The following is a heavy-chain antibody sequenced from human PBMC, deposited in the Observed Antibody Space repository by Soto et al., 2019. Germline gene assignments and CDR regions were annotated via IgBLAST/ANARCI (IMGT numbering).Heavy chain of an antibody. V-gene: IGHV4-31*03. J-gene: IGHJ6*02. CDR3: ASSQQQPSYDGMDV. CDR1: GGSISSGGYY. Sequence: QVQLQESGPGLVKPSQTLSLTCTVSGGSISSGGYYWSWIRQHPGKGLEWIGYIYYSGSTYYNPSLRSRVTISVDTSKHQFSLKLSSVTAADTAVYYCASSQQQPSYDGMDVWGQGTTVTVSS. D-gene: IGHD6-13*01. CDR2: IYYSGST.